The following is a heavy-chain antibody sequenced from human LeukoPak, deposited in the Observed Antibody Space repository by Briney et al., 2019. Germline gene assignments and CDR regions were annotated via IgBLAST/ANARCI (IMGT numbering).Heavy chain of an antibody. CDR3: ARDRYSGSYYGGVDY. V-gene: IGHV3-30*04. J-gene: IGHJ4*02. D-gene: IGHD1-26*01. Sequence: GGSLRLSCAASGFTFSSYAMHWVRQAPGKGLEWVAVISYDGSTEYYADSVKGRFTISRDNSKNTLYLQMNSLRAEDTAVYYCARDRYSGSYYGGVDYWGQGTLVTVSS. CDR2: ISYDGSTE. CDR1: GFTFSSYA.